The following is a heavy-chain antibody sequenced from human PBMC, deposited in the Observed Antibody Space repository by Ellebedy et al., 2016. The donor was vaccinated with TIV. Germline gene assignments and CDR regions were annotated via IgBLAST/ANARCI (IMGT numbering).Heavy chain of an antibody. J-gene: IGHJ6*03. D-gene: IGHD1-7*01. V-gene: IGHV3-30*04. CDR3: AKDDVKGTVNIYYMDV. Sequence: GGSLRLXXAASGFTFSNYALHWVRQAPGKGLEWVAFISFDGSNKYYADSVKGRFTISRDNSKNTLYLQLNSLSAEDTAGYYCAKDDVKGTVNIYYMDVWGNGTTVTVSS. CDR2: ISFDGSNK. CDR1: GFTFSNYA.